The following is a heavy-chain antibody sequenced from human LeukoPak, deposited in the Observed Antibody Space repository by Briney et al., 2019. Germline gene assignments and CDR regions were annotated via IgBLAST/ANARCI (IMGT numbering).Heavy chain of an antibody. Sequence: GGSLRLSCAASGFTFSSYWMSWVRQAPGKGLKWVANIKQDGSEKYYVDSVKGRFTISRDNAENSLYLQMNSLRAEDTAVYYCARDFRPVVGAAGTFDYWGQGTLVTVSS. CDR3: ARDFRPVVGAAGTFDY. V-gene: IGHV3-7*01. J-gene: IGHJ4*02. CDR2: IKQDGSEK. CDR1: GFTFSSYW. D-gene: IGHD6-13*01.